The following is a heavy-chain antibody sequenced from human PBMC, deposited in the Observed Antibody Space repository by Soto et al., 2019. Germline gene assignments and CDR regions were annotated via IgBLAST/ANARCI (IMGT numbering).Heavy chain of an antibody. CDR2: IKQDGSEK. V-gene: IGHV3-7*01. D-gene: IGHD3-3*01. CDR1: GFTFSSNW. CDR3: TKGLGRYDFWSGHYRAFDI. Sequence: GGSLRLSCAASGFTFSSNWMSWVRQAPGKGLEWVANIKQDGSEKYYVDSVKGRFTISRDNAKNSLYLQMNSLRAEDTAVYYCTKGLGRYDFWSGHYRAFDIGGQGTMVTFSS. J-gene: IGHJ3*02.